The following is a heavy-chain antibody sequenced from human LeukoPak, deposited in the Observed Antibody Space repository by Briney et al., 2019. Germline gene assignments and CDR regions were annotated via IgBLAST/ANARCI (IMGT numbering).Heavy chain of an antibody. D-gene: IGHD5-18*01. CDR1: GDSLSTYH. CDR3: VRDRRHSYGSDFDT. Sequence: SETLSLTCTVSGDSLSTYHWGWIRQPPGKGLEWIGYVQSNGTSNFNPYLKSRVTISISTSTSQFPLRLSSVTAADTAVYYCVRDRRHSYGSDFDTWGQGTLVTVSS. V-gene: IGHV4-4*08. CDR2: VQSNGTS. J-gene: IGHJ5*02.